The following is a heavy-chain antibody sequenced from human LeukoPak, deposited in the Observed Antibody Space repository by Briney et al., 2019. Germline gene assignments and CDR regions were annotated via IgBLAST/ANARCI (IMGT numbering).Heavy chain of an antibody. CDR2: IYSSGNT. Sequence: ESSETLSLTCTVSGGSISSSGYYWGWIRQPPGKGLEWIGSIYSSGNTYYNPSLKSRVTISVDTSKNQFSLKLSSVTAADTAVYYCARGSFPEYFQHWGQGTLVTVSS. D-gene: IGHD2/OR15-2a*01. CDR3: ARGSFPEYFQH. CDR1: GGSISSSGYY. V-gene: IGHV4-39*01. J-gene: IGHJ1*01.